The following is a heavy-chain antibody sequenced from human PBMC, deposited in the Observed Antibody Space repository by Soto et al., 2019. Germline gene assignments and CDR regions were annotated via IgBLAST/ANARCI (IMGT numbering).Heavy chain of an antibody. J-gene: IGHJ4*02. CDR1: GFTFSSYA. V-gene: IGHV3-23*01. Sequence: GGSLRLSCAASGFTFSSYAMSWVRQAPGKGLEWVSAISGSGGSTYYADSVKGRFTISRDNSKNTLYLQMNSLRAEDTAVYYCAKDLNNDIVVVPAAPTLDYWGQGTLVTVSS. CDR2: ISGSGGST. CDR3: AKDLNNDIVVVPAAPTLDY. D-gene: IGHD2-2*01.